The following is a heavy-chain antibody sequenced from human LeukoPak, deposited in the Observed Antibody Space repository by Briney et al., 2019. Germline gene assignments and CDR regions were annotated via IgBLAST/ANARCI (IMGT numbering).Heavy chain of an antibody. Sequence: GRSLRLSCAASGFTFSSYAMHWVRQAPGKGLEWVAVISYDGSNKYYADSVKGRFTISRDNSKNTLYLQMNSLRAEDTAVYYCARNYDSSGYPGAFDIWGQGTMVTVSS. CDR1: GFTFSSYA. CDR2: ISYDGSNK. J-gene: IGHJ3*02. V-gene: IGHV3-30-3*01. D-gene: IGHD3-22*01. CDR3: ARNYDSSGYPGAFDI.